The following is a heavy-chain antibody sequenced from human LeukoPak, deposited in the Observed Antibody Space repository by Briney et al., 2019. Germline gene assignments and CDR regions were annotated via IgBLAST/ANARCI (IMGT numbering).Heavy chain of an antibody. CDR2: MNPINGNT. CDR3: VRDGEGVAISVNFWFDP. CDR1: GGTFSIYA. Sequence: ASVKVSCKASGGTFSIYAISWVRQAPGQGLEWMGWMNPINGNTGYARKFQGRVTMTRDTSISTAYMELRSLTSEDTAIYYCVRDGEGVAISVNFWFDPWGQGTLVTVSS. J-gene: IGHJ5*02. V-gene: IGHV1-8*02. D-gene: IGHD3-10*01.